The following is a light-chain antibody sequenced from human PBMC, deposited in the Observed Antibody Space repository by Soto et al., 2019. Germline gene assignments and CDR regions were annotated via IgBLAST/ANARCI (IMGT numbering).Light chain of an antibody. CDR2: EVS. Sequence: QSVLAQPPSASGTPGQRVTISCSGSSSDVGGYNYVSWYQQHPGKAPKLMIYEVSNRPSGVSNRFSGSKSGNTASLTISGLQAEDEADYYCSSYTSSSTVFGTGTKVTV. J-gene: IGLJ1*01. V-gene: IGLV2-14*01. CDR1: SSDVGGYNY. CDR3: SSYTSSSTV.